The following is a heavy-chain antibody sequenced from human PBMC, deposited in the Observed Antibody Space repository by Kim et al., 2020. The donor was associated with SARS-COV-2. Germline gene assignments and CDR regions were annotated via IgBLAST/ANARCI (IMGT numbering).Heavy chain of an antibody. D-gene: IGHD5-18*01. CDR2: ISYDGSNK. J-gene: IGHJ2*01. Sequence: GGSLRLSCAASGFTFSSYGMHWVRQAPGKGLEWVAVISYDGSNKYYADSVKGRFTISRDNSKNTLYLQMNSLRAEDTAVYYCAKRDTAMVYWYFDLWGRG. CDR3: AKRDTAMVYWYFDL. CDR1: GFTFSSYG. V-gene: IGHV3-30*18.